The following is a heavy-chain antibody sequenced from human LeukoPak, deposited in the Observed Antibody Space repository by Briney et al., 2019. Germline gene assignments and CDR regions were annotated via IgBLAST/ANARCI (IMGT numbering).Heavy chain of an antibody. J-gene: IGHJ6*02. D-gene: IGHD4-23*01. Sequence: KTSETLSLTCTVSGGSISSYYWSWIRQPPGKGLEWIGYIYYSGSTNYNPSLKSRVTISVDTSENQFSLKLSSATAADTAVYYCARRSDGGGGLMGYGMDVWGQGTTVTVSS. CDR2: IYYSGST. CDR3: ARRSDGGGGLMGYGMDV. CDR1: GGSISSYY. V-gene: IGHV4-59*08.